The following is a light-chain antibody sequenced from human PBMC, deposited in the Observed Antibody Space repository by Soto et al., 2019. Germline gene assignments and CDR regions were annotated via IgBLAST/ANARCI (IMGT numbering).Light chain of an antibody. CDR2: HAS. CDR3: QQLYNYPRT. J-gene: IGKJ1*01. V-gene: IGKV1-9*01. Sequence: DIQMTQSPSTLSGSVGDRLTIPCRASQNIASYLAWFQQKPGKAPELLIFHASTLRSGVPSRFSGSGSGTEYTLTISNLQPEDFATYYCQQLYNYPRTFGQGTKVDIK. CDR1: QNIASY.